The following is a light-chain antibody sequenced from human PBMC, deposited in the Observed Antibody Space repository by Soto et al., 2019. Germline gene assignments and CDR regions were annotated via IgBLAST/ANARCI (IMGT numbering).Light chain of an antibody. CDR2: GAS. CDR3: QQYGSPST. V-gene: IGKV3-20*01. CDR1: QSVSNNY. Sequence: ESVLTQSPGTLSLYPGERATLSCRASQSVSNNYLAWYQQKPGQAPRPLIYGASNRATGIPDRFSVRGAVTDFPLTISRLEPEDFAVYYCQQYGSPSTFGQGAK. J-gene: IGKJ1*01.